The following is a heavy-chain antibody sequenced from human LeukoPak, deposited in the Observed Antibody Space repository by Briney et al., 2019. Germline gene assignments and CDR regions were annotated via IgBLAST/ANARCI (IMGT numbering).Heavy chain of an antibody. Sequence: GGSLRLSCAVSGFTFSGFWMSWSRQAPGKGLEWVASINSDGSEGYYADVVKGRFTISRDNAKNSLYLQINSLRAEDTAVYYCARVPGIAAAWYSAYYYYYGMDVWGQGTTVTVSS. D-gene: IGHD6-13*01. J-gene: IGHJ6*02. V-gene: IGHV3-7*03. CDR1: GFTFSGFW. CDR2: INSDGSEG. CDR3: ARVPGIAAAWYSAYYYYYGMDV.